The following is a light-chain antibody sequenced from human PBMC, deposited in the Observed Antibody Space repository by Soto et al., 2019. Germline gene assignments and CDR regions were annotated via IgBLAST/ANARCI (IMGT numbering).Light chain of an antibody. CDR1: QTISSW. CDR3: QHYNSYSEA. V-gene: IGKV1-5*03. Sequence: DIQMTQSPSTLSGSVGDRVTITCRASQTISSWLAWYQQKPGKAPKLLIYKASTLKSWVPSRFSGSGSGTEFTLTISSLQPDDSATYSGQHYNSYSEAFGQGTKVELK. CDR2: KAS. J-gene: IGKJ1*01.